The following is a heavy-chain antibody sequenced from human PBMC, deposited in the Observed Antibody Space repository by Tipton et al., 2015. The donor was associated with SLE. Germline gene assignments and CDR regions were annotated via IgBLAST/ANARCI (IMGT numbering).Heavy chain of an antibody. CDR3: AGLNWNPVEEAGDY. CDR1: GGSFSGYY. J-gene: IGHJ4*02. Sequence: TLSLTCAVYGGSFSGYYWSWIRQPPGKGLEWIGEINHSGSTNYNPSLKSRVTISVDTSKNQFSLKLSSVTAADTAVYYCAGLNWNPVEEAGDYWGQGTLATVSS. V-gene: IGHV4-34*01. CDR2: INHSGST. D-gene: IGHD1-1*01.